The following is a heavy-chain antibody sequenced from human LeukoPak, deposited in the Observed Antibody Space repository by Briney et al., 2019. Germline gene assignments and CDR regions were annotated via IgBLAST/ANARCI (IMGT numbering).Heavy chain of an antibody. CDR1: GFTFSSYG. D-gene: IGHD2-2*01. V-gene: IGHV3-33*01. CDR2: IWYDGSNK. CDR3: ARAGCSSTSCCPEY. J-gene: IGHJ4*02. Sequence: PGGSLRLSCAASGFTFSSYGMHWVRQAPGKGLEWVAVIWYDGSNKYYADSVKGRFTISRDSSKNTLYLQMNSLRDEDTANYYCARAGCSSTSCCPEYWGQGTLVTVPT.